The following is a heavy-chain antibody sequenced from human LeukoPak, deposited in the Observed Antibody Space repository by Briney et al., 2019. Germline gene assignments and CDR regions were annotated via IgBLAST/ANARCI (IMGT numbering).Heavy chain of an antibody. CDR2: ISSNGDAT. CDR3: AREGYSSGHCGCGDY. CDR1: GSTFSNYP. V-gene: IGHV3-23*01. D-gene: IGHD6-19*01. Sequence: SGGSLRLSCAPSGSTFSNYPIFWVRQAPGKGLEWVSTISSNGDATHYADSVKGRFTISRDNSRNTLFLQMNSLRVEDTAEYFCAREGYSSGHCGCGDYWGQGTLVTVSS. J-gene: IGHJ4*02.